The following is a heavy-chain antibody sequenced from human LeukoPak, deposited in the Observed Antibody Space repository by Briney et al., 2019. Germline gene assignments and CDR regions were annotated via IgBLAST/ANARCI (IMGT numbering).Heavy chain of an antibody. CDR2: IIPIFGTA. J-gene: IGHJ4*02. D-gene: IGHD3-3*01. Sequence: GASVKVSCKASGGTFSSYAISWVRQAPGQGLEWMGGIIPIFGTANYAQKFQGRVTLTADDSPSKAYMELSSMRSEDTAVYYCARGHPPSYYDFWSGYYLPDFDYWGQGTLVTVSS. CDR3: ARGHPPSYYDFWSGYYLPDFDY. CDR1: GGTFSSYA. V-gene: IGHV1-69*01.